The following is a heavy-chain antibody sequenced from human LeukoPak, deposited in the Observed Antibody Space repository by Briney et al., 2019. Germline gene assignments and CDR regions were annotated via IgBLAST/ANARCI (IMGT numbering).Heavy chain of an antibody. CDR1: GYTFTSYG. CDR3: ARGPMITFSGWFDP. J-gene: IGHJ5*02. CDR2: ISAYNGNT. D-gene: IGHD3-16*01. V-gene: IGHV1-18*01. Sequence: ASVKVSCKASGYTFTSYGISWVRQAPGQGLEWMGWISAYNGNTNYAQKLQGRVTMTTDTSTSTAYMELSRLRSDDTAVYYCARGPMITFSGWFDPWGQGTLVTVSS.